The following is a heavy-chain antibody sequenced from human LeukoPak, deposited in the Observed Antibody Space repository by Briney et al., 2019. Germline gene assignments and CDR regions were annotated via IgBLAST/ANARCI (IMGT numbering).Heavy chain of an antibody. Sequence: GGSLRLSCAASGFTVSSKYMTWVRQAPGKGLEWVSLIYSAGSTYYADSVKGRFTISRDNSKNTLYLQMNSLRVEDTAVYYCARSLPYYDILTGYPQNFDYWGQGTLVTVSS. CDR3: ARSLPYYDILTGYPQNFDY. D-gene: IGHD3-9*01. J-gene: IGHJ4*02. CDR1: GFTVSSKY. V-gene: IGHV3-53*01. CDR2: IYSAGST.